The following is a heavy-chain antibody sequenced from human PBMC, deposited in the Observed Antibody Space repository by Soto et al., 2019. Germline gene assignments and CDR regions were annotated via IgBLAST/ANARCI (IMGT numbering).Heavy chain of an antibody. J-gene: IGHJ5*02. CDR2: VSQSGST. CDR3: GRGAMYYVFGGGKTNNFFAP. CDR1: DGSLSGYY. D-gene: IGHD3-3*01. V-gene: IGHV4-34*01. Sequence: SETLSLTCAVHDGSLSGYYWSWIRQSPGKGLEWIGEVSQSGSTNYNPSLMSRVTISIDMSKDQFFLKLSSVTAADTAVYFCGRGAMYYVFGGGKTNNFFAPGGREPLVTVSS.